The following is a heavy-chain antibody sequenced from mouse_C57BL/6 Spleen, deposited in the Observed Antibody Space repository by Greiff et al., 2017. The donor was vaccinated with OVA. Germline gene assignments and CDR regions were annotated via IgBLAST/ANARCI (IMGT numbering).Heavy chain of an antibody. CDR2: INPSSGYT. Sequence: VQLQQSGAELAKPGASVKLSCKASGYTFTSYWMHWVKQRPGQGLEWIGYINPSSGYTKYNQKFKDKATLTADKSSSTAYMQLSSLTSEDSAVYYCARGITTVDYYFDYWGQGTTLTVSS. D-gene: IGHD1-1*01. V-gene: IGHV1-7*01. CDR1: GYTFTSYW. J-gene: IGHJ2*01. CDR3: ARGITTVDYYFDY.